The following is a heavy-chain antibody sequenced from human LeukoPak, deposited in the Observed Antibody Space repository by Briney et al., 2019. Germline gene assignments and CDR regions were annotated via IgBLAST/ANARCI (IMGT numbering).Heavy chain of an antibody. D-gene: IGHD2-2*02. J-gene: IGHJ4*02. Sequence: GGSLRLSCAASGFTFSSYGMHWVRQAPGKGLEWVAFTRYDGSTKYYADSVKGRFTISRDNSKNTLYLQMNSLRAEDTALYYCAKGYCGSTSCYTGFDYWGQGTLVTVSS. CDR3: AKGYCGSTSCYTGFDY. CDR1: GFTFSSYG. V-gene: IGHV3-30*02. CDR2: TRYDGSTK.